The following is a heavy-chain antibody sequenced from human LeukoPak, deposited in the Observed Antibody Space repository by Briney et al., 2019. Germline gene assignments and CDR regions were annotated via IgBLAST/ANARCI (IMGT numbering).Heavy chain of an antibody. CDR2: IYTSGST. Sequence: PSQTLSLTCTVSGGSISSGSYYWSWIRQPAGKGLEWIGRIYTSGSTNYNPSLKSRVTISVDTSKNQLSLKLSSVTAADTAVYYCARDRVVVVPAAQYFDYWGQGTLVTVSS. V-gene: IGHV4-61*02. J-gene: IGHJ4*02. D-gene: IGHD2-2*01. CDR1: GGSISSGSYY. CDR3: ARDRVVVVPAAQYFDY.